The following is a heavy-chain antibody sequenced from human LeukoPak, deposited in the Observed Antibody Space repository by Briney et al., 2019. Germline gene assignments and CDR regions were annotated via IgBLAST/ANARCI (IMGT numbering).Heavy chain of an antibody. J-gene: IGHJ4*02. D-gene: IGHD1-14*01. CDR3: AREYRAGGPPHFDY. V-gene: IGHV4-31*03. Sequence: SETLSLTCTVSGGSISSGGYYWSWIRQHPGKGLEWIGYIYYSGSTHYNPSLKSRVTISVDTSKNQFSLKLSSVTAADTAVYYCAREYRAGGPPHFDYWGQGTLVTVSS. CDR1: GGSISSGGYY. CDR2: IYYSGST.